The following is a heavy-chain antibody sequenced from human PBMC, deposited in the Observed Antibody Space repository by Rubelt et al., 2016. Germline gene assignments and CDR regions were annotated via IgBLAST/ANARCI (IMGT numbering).Heavy chain of an antibody. J-gene: IGHJ4*02. D-gene: IGHD6-13*01. CDR2: LYTGGNT. CDR3: AKDRVGSWFSLDY. Sequence: EVQLVESGGGLIQPGGSLRLSCAASGFSVSTNYMSWVRQVPGKGLEWVSVLYTGGNTYYADSAKGRFTISRDNSKNTLYLQMNSLRAEDTAVYYCAKDRVGSWFSLDYWGQGTLVTVST. CDR1: GFSVSTNY. V-gene: IGHV3-53*01.